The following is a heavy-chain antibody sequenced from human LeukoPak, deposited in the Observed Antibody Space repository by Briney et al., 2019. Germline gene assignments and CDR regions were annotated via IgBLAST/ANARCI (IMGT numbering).Heavy chain of an antibody. D-gene: IGHD6-13*01. Sequence: SSETLSLTCTVSGDSISNFYWSWIRQPPGKGLEWIGYIYYSGSTYYNPSLKSRVTISVDTSKNQFSLKLSSVTAADTAVYYCARDIAAWGQGTLVTVSS. CDR2: IYYSGST. CDR3: ARDIAA. V-gene: IGHV4-30-4*01. CDR1: GDSISNFY. J-gene: IGHJ5*02.